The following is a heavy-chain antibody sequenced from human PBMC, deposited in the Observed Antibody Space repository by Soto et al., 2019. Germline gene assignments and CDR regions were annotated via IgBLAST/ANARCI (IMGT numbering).Heavy chain of an antibody. D-gene: IGHD2-2*01. CDR1: GYTFTGYA. J-gene: IGHJ4*02. CDR2: INGGNGDT. Sequence: ASVKVSCKASGYTFTGYAIHWVRQAPGQRLELMGWINGGNGDTKYSQKFQGRVTITRDTSASTAYMELTSLGSEDTAVYHCARGYRSSTSCQYYFDYWGQGXLVTVSS. CDR3: ARGYRSSTSCQYYFDY. V-gene: IGHV1-3*01.